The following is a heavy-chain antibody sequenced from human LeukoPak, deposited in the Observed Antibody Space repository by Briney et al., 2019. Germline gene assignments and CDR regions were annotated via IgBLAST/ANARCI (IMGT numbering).Heavy chain of an antibody. D-gene: IGHD1-26*01. CDR2: IGTRSNPI. CDR3: AREARGSGRDFDY. CDR1: GFTFSSFF. V-gene: IGHV3-48*02. Sequence: GGSLRLSCRASGFTFSSFFISWVRQAPGKGLEWVSYIGTRSNPIYYADSVKGRFTISRDDAKNSLYLQMNGLRDEDTAVYFCAREARGSGRDFDYWGQGILVTVSS. J-gene: IGHJ4*02.